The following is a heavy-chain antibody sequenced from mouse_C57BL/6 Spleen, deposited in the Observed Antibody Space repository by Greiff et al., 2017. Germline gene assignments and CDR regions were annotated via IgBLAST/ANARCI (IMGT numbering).Heavy chain of an antibody. J-gene: IGHJ3*01. V-gene: IGHV1-64*01. D-gene: IGHD1-1*01. CDR3: ASHYGSSFFAY. CDR1: GYTFTSYW. Sequence: QVQLQQPGAELVKPGASVKLSCKASGYTFTSYWMHWVKPRPGQGLEWIGMIHPNSGSTNYNEKFKSKATLTVDQSSSTAYMQLSSLTSEDSSVYYCASHYGSSFFAYWGQGTLVTVSA. CDR2: IHPNSGST.